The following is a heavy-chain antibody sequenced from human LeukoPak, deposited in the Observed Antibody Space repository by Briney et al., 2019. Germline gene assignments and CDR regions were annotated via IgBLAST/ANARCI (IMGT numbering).Heavy chain of an antibody. CDR1: GYTFSNYG. V-gene: IGHV1-24*01. D-gene: IGHD6-13*01. CDR2: FDPEDGET. Sequence: APVKVSCKASGYTFSNYGISWVRQAPGQGLEWMGGFDPEDGETIYAQKFQGRVTMTEDTSTDTAYMELSSLRSEDTAVYYCATGPDSSSFVYWGQGTLVTVSS. CDR3: ATGPDSSSFVY. J-gene: IGHJ4*02.